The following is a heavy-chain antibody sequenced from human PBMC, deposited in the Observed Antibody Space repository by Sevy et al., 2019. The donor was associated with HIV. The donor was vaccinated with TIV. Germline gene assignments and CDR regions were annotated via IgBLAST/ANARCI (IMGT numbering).Heavy chain of an antibody. J-gene: IGHJ4*02. Sequence: GESLKISCKASGYIFGIYDISWVRQAPGQGLEWMGWITPDSGDTNYAQKLQGRVTMTTDTSTRTSYMELSSLTSDDAGVYYCARGRAPDNGRYYFDSWAQGTLVTVSS. CDR2: ITPDSGDT. CDR3: ARGRAPDNGRYYFDS. V-gene: IGHV1-18*01. D-gene: IGHD1-26*01. CDR1: GYIFGIYD.